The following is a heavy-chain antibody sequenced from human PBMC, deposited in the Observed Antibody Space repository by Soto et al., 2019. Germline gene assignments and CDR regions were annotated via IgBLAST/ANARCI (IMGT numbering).Heavy chain of an antibody. Sequence: LRLSCAASGFTFSSYGMHWVRQAPGKGLEWVAVIWYDGSNKYYADSVKGRFTISRDNSKNTLYLQMNSLRAEDTAVYYCARATTVYSGYDLGDYWGQGTLVTVSS. D-gene: IGHD5-12*01. CDR1: GFTFSSYG. CDR2: IWYDGSNK. CDR3: ARATTVYSGYDLGDY. J-gene: IGHJ4*02. V-gene: IGHV3-33*01.